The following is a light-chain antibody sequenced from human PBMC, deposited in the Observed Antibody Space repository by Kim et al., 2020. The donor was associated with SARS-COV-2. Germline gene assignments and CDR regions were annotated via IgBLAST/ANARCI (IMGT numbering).Light chain of an antibody. V-gene: IGKV3-11*01. CDR2: DAS. J-gene: IGKJ4*01. CDR1: KSINTN. Sequence: PGERATLACRASKSINTNFAWYQQRPGQAPRLLVYDASNRATGVPDRFSGSGSGTEFTLTISSLEPEDFSTYYCQQRNSWPPAVTFGGGTKVDIK. CDR3: QQRNSWPPAVT.